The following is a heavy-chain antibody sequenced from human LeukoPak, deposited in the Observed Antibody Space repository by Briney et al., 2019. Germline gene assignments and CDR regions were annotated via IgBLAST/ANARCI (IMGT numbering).Heavy chain of an antibody. J-gene: IGHJ5*02. V-gene: IGHV4-59*01. CDR1: GGSISSYY. D-gene: IGHD2-21*01. CDR2: ISYSGST. Sequence: SETLSLTCTVSGGSISSYYWSWIRQPPGKGLEWIGYISYSGSTNYNPSLKSRVTISVDTSKNQFSLKLSSVTAADTAVYYCARETFALLSNWFDPWGQGTLVTVSS. CDR3: ARETFALLSNWFDP.